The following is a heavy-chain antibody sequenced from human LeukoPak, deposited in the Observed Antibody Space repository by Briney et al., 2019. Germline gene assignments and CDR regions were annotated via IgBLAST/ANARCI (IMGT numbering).Heavy chain of an antibody. D-gene: IGHD3-3*01. J-gene: IGHJ4*02. CDR2: ISYDGSNK. CDR1: GFTFSSYA. V-gene: IGHV3-30-3*01. CDR3: ARGGFLEWLSGYYFDY. Sequence: PGGSLRLSCAASGFTFSSYAMHWVRQAPGKGLEWVAVISYDGSNKYYADSVKGRFTISRDNSKNTLYLQMNSLRAEDTAVYYCARGGFLEWLSGYYFDYWGQGTLVTVSS.